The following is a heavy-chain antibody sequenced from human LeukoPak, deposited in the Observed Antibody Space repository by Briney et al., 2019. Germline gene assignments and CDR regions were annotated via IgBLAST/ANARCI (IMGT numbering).Heavy chain of an antibody. J-gene: IGHJ4*02. Sequence: PSETLSLTCTVSGGSISSYYWSWIRQPPGKGLEWTGYIYYSGSTNYNPSLKSRVTISVDTSKNQFSLKLSSVTAADTAVYYCARSRGSYGSGSYYKNWGQGTLVTVSS. V-gene: IGHV4-59*08. CDR3: ARSRGSYGSGSYYKN. CDR1: GGSISSYY. D-gene: IGHD3-10*01. CDR2: IYYSGST.